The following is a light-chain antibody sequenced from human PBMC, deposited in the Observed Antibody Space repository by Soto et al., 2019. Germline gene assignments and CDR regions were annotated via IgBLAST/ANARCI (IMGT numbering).Light chain of an antibody. CDR3: QQYNNWPLS. V-gene: IGKV3-15*01. CDR2: GAS. Sequence: IVVTQSPATLSVSPGERATFSCRASQSVSNNLAWYQQKPGQAPRLLIYGASTRATDIPARFSGSGSGTEFTLTISSLQSEDFAVYYCQQYNNWPLSFGGGAKVEIK. CDR1: QSVSNN. J-gene: IGKJ4*01.